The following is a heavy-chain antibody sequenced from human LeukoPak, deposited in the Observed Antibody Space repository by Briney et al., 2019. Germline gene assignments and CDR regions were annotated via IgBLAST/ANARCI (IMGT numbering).Heavy chain of an antibody. CDR1: GYTFTGYY. D-gene: IGHD3-22*01. V-gene: IGHV1-2*02. J-gene: IGHJ4*02. Sequence: GASVKVSCKASGYTFTGYYMHWVRQAPGQGLEWMGWINPNSGGTNYAQKFQGRVTMTRDTSISTAYMELSRLRSDDTAVYYCARGGWDTYYYDSSGSPGDYWGQGTLVTVSS. CDR3: ARGGWDTYYYDSSGSPGDY. CDR2: INPNSGGT.